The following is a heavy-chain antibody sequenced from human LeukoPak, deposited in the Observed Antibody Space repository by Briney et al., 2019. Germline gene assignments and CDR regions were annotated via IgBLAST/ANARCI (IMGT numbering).Heavy chain of an antibody. J-gene: IGHJ3*02. CDR2: INPNSGGT. CDR3: ARGPRDWRDAFDI. CDR1: GYTFTGYY. Sequence: GASVKVSCKASGYTFTGYYMHWVRQAPGHRLEWRGAINPNSGGTNYAQKFQGRVTMTRDTSISTAYMELSRLRSVDTAVYYCARGPRDWRDAFDIWGQGAMVTVSS. V-gene: IGHV1-2*02. D-gene: IGHD2-21*01.